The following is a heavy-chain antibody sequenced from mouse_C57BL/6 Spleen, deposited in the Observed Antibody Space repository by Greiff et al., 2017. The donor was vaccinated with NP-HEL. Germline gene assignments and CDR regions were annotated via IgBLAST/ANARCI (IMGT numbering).Heavy chain of an antibody. CDR1: GFTFTDYY. CDR2: IRNKANGYTT. CDR3: ASSIWRAMDY. D-gene: IGHD1-1*02. Sequence: EVMLVESGGGLVQPGGSLSLSCAASGFTFTDYYMSWVRQPPGKALEWLGFIRNKANGYTTEYSASVKGRFTISRDNSQSILYLQMNALRAEDSATYYCASSIWRAMDYWGQGTSVTVSS. V-gene: IGHV7-3*01. J-gene: IGHJ4*01.